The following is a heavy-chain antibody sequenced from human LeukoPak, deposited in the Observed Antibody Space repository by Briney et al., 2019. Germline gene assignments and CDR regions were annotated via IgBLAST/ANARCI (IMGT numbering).Heavy chain of an antibody. D-gene: IGHD6-19*01. J-gene: IGHJ4*02. Sequence: PSETLSLTCTVSGGSISSSSYYWGWIRQPPGKGLELIGSIYYSGSTYYNPSLKSRFTISVDTSKNQCSLKLISVTAADTAVYYCARGGEVAGFDYWGQGTLVTVSS. V-gene: IGHV4-39*01. CDR1: GGSISSSSYY. CDR3: ARGGEVAGFDY. CDR2: IYYSGST.